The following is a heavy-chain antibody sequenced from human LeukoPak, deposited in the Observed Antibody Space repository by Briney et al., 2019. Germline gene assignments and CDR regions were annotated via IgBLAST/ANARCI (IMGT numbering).Heavy chain of an antibody. D-gene: IGHD6-6*01. J-gene: IGHJ6*03. Sequence: PSETLSLTCTVSGGSISSYYWSWIRQPPGKGLEWIGYIYYSGSTNYNPSLKSRVTISVDTSKNQFSLKLSSVTAADTAVYYCARVINIPSSSADEDYYYYMDVWGKGTTVTVSS. CDR2: IYYSGST. V-gene: IGHV4-59*01. CDR1: GGSISSYY. CDR3: ARVINIPSSSADEDYYYYMDV.